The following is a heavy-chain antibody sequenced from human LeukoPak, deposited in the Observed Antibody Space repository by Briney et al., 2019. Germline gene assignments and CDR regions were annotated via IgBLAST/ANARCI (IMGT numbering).Heavy chain of an antibody. CDR3: ARVYCSSTSCYTRRDAFDI. CDR2: IYYSGST. D-gene: IGHD2-2*02. CDR1: GGSISSYY. Sequence: SETLSLTCTVSGGSISSYYWSWIRQPPGKGLEWIGYIYYSGSTNYNPSLKSRVTISVDTSKDQFSLKLSSVTAADTAVYYCARVYCSSTSCYTRRDAFDIWGQGTMVTVSS. J-gene: IGHJ3*02. V-gene: IGHV4-59*08.